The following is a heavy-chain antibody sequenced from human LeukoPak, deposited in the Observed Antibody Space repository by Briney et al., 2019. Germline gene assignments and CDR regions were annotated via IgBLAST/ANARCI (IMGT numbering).Heavy chain of an antibody. V-gene: IGHV4-39*07. CDR3: ARGRVRPYCSSTSCPFYYFDY. J-gene: IGHJ4*02. CDR2: IYYSGST. D-gene: IGHD2-2*01. CDR1: GGSISSSSYY. Sequence: PSETLSLTCTVSGGSISSSSYYWGWIRQRPGKGLEWIGSIYYSGSTYYNPSLKSRVTISVDTSKNQFSLKLSSVTAADTAVYYCARGRVRPYCSSTSCPFYYFDYWGQGTLVTVSS.